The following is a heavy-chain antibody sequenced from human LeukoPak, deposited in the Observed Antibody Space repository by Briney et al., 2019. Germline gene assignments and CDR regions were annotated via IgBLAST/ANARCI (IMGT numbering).Heavy chain of an antibody. CDR3: AKGDSGYDYAYYYGMDV. J-gene: IGHJ6*02. CDR1: GLTFRRYA. CDR2: ISGSGDST. Sequence: GGSLRLSCVASGLTFRRYAMSWVRQAPGKGLEWVSAISGSGDSTYYADSVKGRFTISRDNSRNTLYLQINSLTADDTAVYYCAKGDSGYDYAYYYGMDVWGQGPTVTVSS. D-gene: IGHD5-12*01. V-gene: IGHV3-23*01.